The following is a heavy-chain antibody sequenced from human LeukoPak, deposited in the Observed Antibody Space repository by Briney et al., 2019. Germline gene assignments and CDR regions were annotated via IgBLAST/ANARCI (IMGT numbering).Heavy chain of an antibody. CDR3: ARAGLYCSGGSCYHFVY. D-gene: IGHD2-15*01. CDR1: GFTVSSNY. CDR2: IYSGGST. J-gene: IGHJ4*02. Sequence: PGGSLRLSCAASGFTVSSNYMSWVRQAPGKGLEGASVIYSGGSTYYADSVKGRFTISRDNSKNTLYLQMNSLRAEDTAVYYCARAGLYCSGGSCYHFVYWGQGTLVTVSS. V-gene: IGHV3-53*01.